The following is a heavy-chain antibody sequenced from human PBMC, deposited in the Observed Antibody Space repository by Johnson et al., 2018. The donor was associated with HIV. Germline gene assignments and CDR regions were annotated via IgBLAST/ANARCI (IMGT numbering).Heavy chain of an antibody. Sequence: VQLVESGGGLVQPGGSLRLSCAASGFSFDDYAMHWVRQAPGKGLEWVSLISWDGGNTYYADSVKGRFIISRDNSNESLYLQMNSLRAEDTAVYYCARAVARGQWLANGYIWGQGTMVTVSS. CDR2: ISWDGGNT. V-gene: IGHV3-43D*03. CDR3: ARAVARGQWLANGYI. CDR1: GFSFDDYA. J-gene: IGHJ3*02. D-gene: IGHD6-19*01.